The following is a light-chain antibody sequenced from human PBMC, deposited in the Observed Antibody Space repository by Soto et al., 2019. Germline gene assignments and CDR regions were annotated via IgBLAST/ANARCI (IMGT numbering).Light chain of an antibody. Sequence: VMTQSPATLSVSPGERATLSCRASQSVSSDLAWYQHKPGQAPRLLIYGASSRATGIPVRFSGSGSGTEFTLTISSLQSDDVAVYYCQHYKNRPLTFGGGTKVDIK. J-gene: IGKJ4*01. CDR3: QHYKNRPLT. CDR2: GAS. CDR1: QSVSSD. V-gene: IGKV3-15*01.